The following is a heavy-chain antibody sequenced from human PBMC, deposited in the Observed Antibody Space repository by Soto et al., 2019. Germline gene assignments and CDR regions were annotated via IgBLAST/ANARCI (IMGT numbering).Heavy chain of an antibody. CDR2: ISPSSTYI. V-gene: IGHV3-21*01. Sequence: GGSLRLSCAASGFTFSTYTMNWVRQAPGKGLEWVSSISPSSTYIYYADSVKGRFTISRDNAKNSLYLQMNSLRAEDTAVYFCARGDYDSSGDYYARAFDIWGQGTMVTVS. J-gene: IGHJ3*02. D-gene: IGHD3-22*01. CDR1: GFTFSTYT. CDR3: ARGDYDSSGDYYARAFDI.